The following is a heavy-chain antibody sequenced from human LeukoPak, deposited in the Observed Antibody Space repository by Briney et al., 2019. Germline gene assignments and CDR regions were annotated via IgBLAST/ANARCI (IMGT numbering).Heavy chain of an antibody. CDR3: ARDRQAGDGEYFDY. CDR1: GFTFSSYA. D-gene: IGHD7-27*01. Sequence: GGSLRLSCAASGFTFSSYAMHWVRQAPGKGLEWVAVISYDGSNKYYADSVKGRFTISRDNAKNTLYLQMNSLRAEDTAVYYCARDRQAGDGEYFDYWAQGTLVTVSS. V-gene: IGHV3-30*04. J-gene: IGHJ4*02. CDR2: ISYDGSNK.